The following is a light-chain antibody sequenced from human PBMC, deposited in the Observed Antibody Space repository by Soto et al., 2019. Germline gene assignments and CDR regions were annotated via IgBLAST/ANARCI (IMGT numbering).Light chain of an antibody. CDR1: QSVGSD. Sequence: EIVMTQSPATLSVSPGRRATLACRASQSVGSDLAWFQQKPGQAPRLLIYDASTRATGVPARFGGSGSGTVFTLTISSLQSEDFAVYYCQQYGSSPSTFGQGTKVEIK. J-gene: IGKJ1*01. CDR3: QQYGSSPST. V-gene: IGKV3-15*01. CDR2: DAS.